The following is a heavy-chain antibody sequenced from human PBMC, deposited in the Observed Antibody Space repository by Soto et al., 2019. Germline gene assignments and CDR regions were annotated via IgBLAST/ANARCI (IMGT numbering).Heavy chain of an antibody. CDR3: ARLEGLATISYYFDF. D-gene: IGHD3-9*01. Sequence: QLQLQESGPGLVKPSETLSLTCSVSDDSINSDKYYWGWLRPPPGKGLEWIGSIYYRGNAYYNPSLQTRVTIALDKSRSQFSLKLNSVTAADSAVYFCARLEGLATISYYFDFWGPGALVTVSS. CDR1: DDSINSDKYY. V-gene: IGHV4-39*01. J-gene: IGHJ4*02. CDR2: IYYRGNA.